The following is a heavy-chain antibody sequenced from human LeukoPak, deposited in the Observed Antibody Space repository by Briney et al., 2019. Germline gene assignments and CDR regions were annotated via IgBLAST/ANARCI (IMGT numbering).Heavy chain of an antibody. CDR2: IYYSGST. D-gene: IGHD3-3*02. CDR1: GGSISSSSYY. Sequence: PSETLSLTCTVSGGSISSSSYYWGWIRQPPGKGLEWIGSIYYSGSTYYNPSLKSRVTISVDTSKNQFPLKLSSVTAADTAVYYCARLRRISYFDYWGQGTLVTVSS. V-gene: IGHV4-39*06. CDR3: ARLRRISYFDY. J-gene: IGHJ4*02.